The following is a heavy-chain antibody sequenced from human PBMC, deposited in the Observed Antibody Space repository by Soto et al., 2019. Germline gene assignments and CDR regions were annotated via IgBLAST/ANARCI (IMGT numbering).Heavy chain of an antibody. D-gene: IGHD3-10*01. V-gene: IGHV1-69*12. J-gene: IGHJ4*02. CDR3: ASQNYGSGNPGDY. CDR2: IIPIFGTA. CDR1: GGTFSSYA. Sequence: QVQLVQSGAEVKKPGSSVKVSCKASGGTFSSYAISWVRQAPGQGLEWMGGIIPIFGTANYAQKFQGGVTITADESTSTAYMGLSSMSFDDTAVYYCASQNYGSGNPGDYWGQGTLVTVSS.